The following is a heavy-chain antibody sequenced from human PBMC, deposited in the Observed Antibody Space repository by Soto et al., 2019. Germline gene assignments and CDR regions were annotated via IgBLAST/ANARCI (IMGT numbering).Heavy chain of an antibody. D-gene: IGHD3-10*01. J-gene: IGHJ6*02. CDR2: INTDNGNT. V-gene: IGHV1-3*04. CDR3: AREVHGSGSYYIYYAMDV. Sequence: ASVKVSCKASGYTLTTYAIQWVRQAPGQRLEWMGWINTDNGNTKSSQKFQGRVTITRDTSASTAYMELGSLRSEDTAVYYCAREVHGSGSYYIYYAMDVWGQGTTVTVSS. CDR1: GYTLTTYA.